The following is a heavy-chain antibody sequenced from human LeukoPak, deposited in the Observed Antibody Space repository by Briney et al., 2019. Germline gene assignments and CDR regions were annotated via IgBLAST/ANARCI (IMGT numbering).Heavy chain of an antibody. Sequence: SETLSLTFTVSGGSISSGTYYWGWIRQPAGKGLEWIGRIYTSGSTNYNPSLKSRVTISVDTSENQFSLKVSSVTAADTAVYYCARDCSGTSCGFDYWGQGALVTVSS. J-gene: IGHJ4*02. CDR2: IYTSGST. CDR3: ARDCSGTSCGFDY. D-gene: IGHD2-2*01. V-gene: IGHV4-61*02. CDR1: GGSISSGTYY.